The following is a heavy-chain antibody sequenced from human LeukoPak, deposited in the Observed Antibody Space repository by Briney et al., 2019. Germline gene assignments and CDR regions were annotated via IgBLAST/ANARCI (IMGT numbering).Heavy chain of an antibody. J-gene: IGHJ5*02. V-gene: IGHV3-23*01. D-gene: IGHD1-1*01. Sequence: GGSLRLSCAASGFTFNIYGMSWVRQAPGKGLEWVSTISGGGENTHYADSVKGRFTVSRDNSKNTMYLQMNNLRGDDSALYYCTKDVGPGYDWFDPWGQGTQVTVSS. CDR2: ISGGGENT. CDR1: GFTFNIYG. CDR3: TKDVGPGYDWFDP.